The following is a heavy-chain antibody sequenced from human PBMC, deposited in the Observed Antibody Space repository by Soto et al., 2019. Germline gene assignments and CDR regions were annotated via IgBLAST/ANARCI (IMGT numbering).Heavy chain of an antibody. V-gene: IGHV3-9*01. D-gene: IGHD3-9*01. J-gene: IGHJ6*03. CDR2: ISWNSGSI. Sequence: PGGSLRLSCAASGFTFDDYAMHWVRQAPGKGLEWVSGISWNSGSIGYADSVKGQFTISRDNAKNSLYLQMNSLRAEDTALYYCAKDTKGYDILTGYMDVWGKGTTVTVSS. CDR3: AKDTKGYDILTGYMDV. CDR1: GFTFDDYA.